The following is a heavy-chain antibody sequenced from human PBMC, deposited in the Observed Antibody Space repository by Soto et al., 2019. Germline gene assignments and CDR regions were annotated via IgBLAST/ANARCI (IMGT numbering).Heavy chain of an antibody. D-gene: IGHD4-17*01. CDR2: VSGRGDST. Sequence: GGSLRLSCAASGFTFSSYAMTWVRQAPGKGLEWVSGVSGRGDSTNYADSVKGRFTISRDNSKNTLFLQMNSLMAEDTAVYYCAKAYYDDIHGNFDSWGQGTLVTVSS. CDR3: AKAYYDDIHGNFDS. V-gene: IGHV3-23*01. J-gene: IGHJ4*02. CDR1: GFTFSSYA.